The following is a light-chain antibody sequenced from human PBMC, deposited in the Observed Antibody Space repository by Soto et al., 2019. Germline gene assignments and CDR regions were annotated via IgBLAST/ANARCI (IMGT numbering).Light chain of an antibody. CDR2: LNSDGSH. J-gene: IGLJ2*01. CDR1: SGHNSYA. Sequence: QPVLTQSPSASASLGASVKLTCTLSSGHNSYAIAWHQQQPEKGPRYLMNLNSDGSHNKGDGIPDRFSGSSSGAERYLTISSLQSEDEADYYCQTWDTLSVVFGGGTKLTVL. CDR3: QTWDTLSVV. V-gene: IGLV4-69*01.